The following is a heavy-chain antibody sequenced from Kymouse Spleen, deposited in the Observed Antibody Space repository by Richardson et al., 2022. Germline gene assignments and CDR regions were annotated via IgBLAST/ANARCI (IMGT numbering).Heavy chain of an antibody. J-gene: IGHJ6*02. Sequence: EVQLVESGGGLVQPGRSLRLSCAASGFTFDDYAMHWVRQAPGKGLEWVSGISWNSGSIGYADSVKGRFTISRDNAKNSLYLQMNSLRAEDTALYYCAKDMPPITGTTDYYYGMDVWGQGTTVTVSS. V-gene: IGHV3-9*01. CDR1: GFTFDDYA. CDR2: ISWNSGSI. CDR3: AKDMPPITGTTDYYYGMDV. D-gene: IGHD1-7*01.